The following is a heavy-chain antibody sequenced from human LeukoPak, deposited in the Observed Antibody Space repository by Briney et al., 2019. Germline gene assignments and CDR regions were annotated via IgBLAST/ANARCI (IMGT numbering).Heavy chain of an antibody. CDR1: RHTFMDYY. CDR3: ATEGRRDAFDV. V-gene: IGHV1-2*02. CDR2: ITPNSGDT. Sequence: ASVKVSCNTSRHTFMDYYIHWVRQAPGQGLEWMGRITPNSGDTNYAQKFQGRVTMTRDTSSTTAFMELSRLTSDDTAVYYCATEGRRDAFDVWGQGTMVTVSS. J-gene: IGHJ3*01.